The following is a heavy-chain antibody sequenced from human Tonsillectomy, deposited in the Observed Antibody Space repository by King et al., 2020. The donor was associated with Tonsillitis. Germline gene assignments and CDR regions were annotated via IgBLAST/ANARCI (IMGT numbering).Heavy chain of an antibody. Sequence: QLQESGPGLVKPSETLSLTCTVSGGSISSSSYYWGWIRQPPGKGLEWIGSIYYSGSTYYNPSLKSRVTISVDTSKNQFSLKLSSVTAADTAVYYCARQWGTTVTKGDAFDIWGQGTMVTVSS. V-gene: IGHV4-39*01. CDR2: IYYSGST. CDR3: ARQWGTTVTKGDAFDI. J-gene: IGHJ3*02. CDR1: GGSISSSSYY. D-gene: IGHD4-17*01.